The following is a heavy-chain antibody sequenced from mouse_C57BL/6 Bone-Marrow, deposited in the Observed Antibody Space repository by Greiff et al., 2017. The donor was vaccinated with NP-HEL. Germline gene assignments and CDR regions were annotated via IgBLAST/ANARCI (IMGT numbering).Heavy chain of an antibody. CDR1: GFSLTSYG. J-gene: IGHJ1*03. V-gene: IGHV2-5*01. CDR2: IWRGGST. Sequence: VKLQESGPGLVQPSQSLSITCTVSGFSLTSYGVHWVRQSPGKGLEWLGVIWRGGSTDYNAAFMSRLSITKDNSKSQVFFKMNSLQADDTAIYYCARMDWDGWYFDVWVTGTTVTVSS. CDR3: ARMDWDGWYFDV. D-gene: IGHD4-1*01.